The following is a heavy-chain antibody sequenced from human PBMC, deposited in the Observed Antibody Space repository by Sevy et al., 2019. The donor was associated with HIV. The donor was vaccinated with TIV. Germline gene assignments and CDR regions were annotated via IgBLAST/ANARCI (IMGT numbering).Heavy chain of an antibody. Sequence: SETLSLTCTVSGGSISSYYWNWIRQSPGKGLEWIGYIYYTGNTNYNPSLKSRVTISVDTSKNQFSLKLPSVTAADTAVYYCARELISGRYYGMDVWGQGTTVTVSS. CDR1: GGSISSYY. J-gene: IGHJ6*02. CDR2: IYYTGNT. V-gene: IGHV4-59*01. CDR3: ARELISGRYYGMDV. D-gene: IGHD6-19*01.